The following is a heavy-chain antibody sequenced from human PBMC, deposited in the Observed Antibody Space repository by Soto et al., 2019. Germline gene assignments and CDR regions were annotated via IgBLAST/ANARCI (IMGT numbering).Heavy chain of an antibody. D-gene: IGHD6-19*01. CDR3: AKDKPSSSGWHKSPEPIDY. V-gene: IGHV3-30*18. J-gene: IGHJ4*02. Sequence: GGSLRLSCAASGFTFSSYGMHWVRQAPGKGLEWVAVISYDGSNKYYADSVKGRFTISRDNSKNTLYLQMNSLRAEDTAVYYCAKDKPSSSGWHKSPEPIDYWGQGTLVTVSS. CDR2: ISYDGSNK. CDR1: GFTFSSYG.